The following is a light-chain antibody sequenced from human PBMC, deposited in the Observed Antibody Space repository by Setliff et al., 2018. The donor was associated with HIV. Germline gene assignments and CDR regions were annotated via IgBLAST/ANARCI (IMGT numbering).Light chain of an antibody. Sequence: QSALAQPASVSGSPGQSITISCTGTTSVIGNFNLVSWYQQHPGKAPKLMICEVSKRPSGVSDRFSGSKSANTASLTISGLQAEDEADYYCCSYAGSYLYGFGTGTKGTVL. CDR1: TSVIGNFNL. V-gene: IGLV2-23*02. J-gene: IGLJ1*01. CDR3: CSYAGSYLYG. CDR2: EVS.